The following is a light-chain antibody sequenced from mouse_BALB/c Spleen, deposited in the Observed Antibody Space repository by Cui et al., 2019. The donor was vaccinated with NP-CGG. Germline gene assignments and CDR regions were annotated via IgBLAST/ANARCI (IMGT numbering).Light chain of an antibody. CDR1: TGAVTTSNY. Sequence: QPVVTKEYASITSPGETVTLTCRSSTGAVTTSNYANWVQEKPDHLFTGLIGGTNNRIPGVPARFSGSLIGDKAALTITGAQTEDEAIYFCALWYSNHWVFGGGTKLTVL. CDR2: GTN. CDR3: ALWYSNHWV. J-gene: IGLJ1*01. V-gene: IGLV1*01.